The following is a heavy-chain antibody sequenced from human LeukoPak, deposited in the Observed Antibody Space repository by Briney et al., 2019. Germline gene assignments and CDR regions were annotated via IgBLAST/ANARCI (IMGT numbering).Heavy chain of an antibody. CDR2: ISSSSSYI. J-gene: IGHJ6*03. V-gene: IGHV3-21*01. CDR3: ARDPRYCSSTSCKYYYYYYMDV. CDR1: EFTFSSYS. D-gene: IGHD2-2*01. Sequence: PGGSLRLSCAASEFTFSSYSMNWVRQAPGKGLEWVSSISSSSSYIYYADSVKGRFTISRDNAKNSLYLQMNSLRAEDTAVYYCARDPRYCSSTSCKYYYYYYMDVWGKGTTVTVSS.